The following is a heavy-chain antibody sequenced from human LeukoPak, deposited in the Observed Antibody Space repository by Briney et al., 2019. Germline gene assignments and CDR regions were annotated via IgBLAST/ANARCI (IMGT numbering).Heavy chain of an antibody. Sequence: SDTLSLTCSVSGYSISSGYYWACIRQPPGMGREWICIIYHGGITYYNPSIKSRVTISVDPSKNQFSLKLSSGTAADTAVYYCASNLYGSGNYFAYWGRGTLVTVSS. V-gene: IGHV4-38-2*02. D-gene: IGHD3-10*01. J-gene: IGHJ4*02. CDR1: GYSISSGYY. CDR3: ASNLYGSGNYFAY. CDR2: IYHGGIT.